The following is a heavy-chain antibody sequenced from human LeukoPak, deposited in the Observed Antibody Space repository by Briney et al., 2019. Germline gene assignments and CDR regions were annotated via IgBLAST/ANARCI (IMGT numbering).Heavy chain of an antibody. V-gene: IGHV3-15*01. CDR2: NKSKTSGGTT. Sequence: GGSLRLSCAASGSTFTNAWMSWARQAPGKGRGWVRRNKSKTSGGTTGYAAAVKARFTISRDDSQNTLFLQMNSMKTEDTVMYCCTTGATYGPGAFDIWGQGTMVTVSS. D-gene: IGHD1-1*01. CDR1: GSTFTNAW. J-gene: IGHJ3*02. CDR3: TTGATYGPGAFDI.